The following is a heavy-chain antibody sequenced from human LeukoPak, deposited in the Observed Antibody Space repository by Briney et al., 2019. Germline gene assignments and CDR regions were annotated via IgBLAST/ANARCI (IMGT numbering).Heavy chain of an antibody. CDR1: GGSISSYY. D-gene: IGHD3-22*01. Sequence: SETLSLTCTVSGGSISSYYWSWIRQPAGKGLEWIGRIYTSGSTNYNPSLKSRVTMSVDTSKNQFSLKLSSVTAADTAVYYCARACRALGGGSGFYYFDYWGQGTLVTVSS. CDR3: ARACRALGGGSGFYYFDY. V-gene: IGHV4-4*07. J-gene: IGHJ4*02. CDR2: IYTSGST.